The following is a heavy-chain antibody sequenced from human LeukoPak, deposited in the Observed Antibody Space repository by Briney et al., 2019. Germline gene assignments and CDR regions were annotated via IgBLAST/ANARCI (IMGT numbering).Heavy chain of an antibody. CDR3: ARRRTTSAFDI. J-gene: IGHJ3*02. Sequence: SETLSLTCTVSGGSISSYYWSWIRQPPGKGLEWIGYIYYSGSTNYNPSLKSRVPISVDTSKNQFSLKLSSVTAADTAVYYCARRRTTSAFDIWGQGTMVTVSS. CDR2: IYYSGST. V-gene: IGHV4-59*01. D-gene: IGHD1-7*01. CDR1: GGSISSYY.